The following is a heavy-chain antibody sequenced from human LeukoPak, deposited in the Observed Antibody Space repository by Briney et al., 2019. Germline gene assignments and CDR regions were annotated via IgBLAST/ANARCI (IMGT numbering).Heavy chain of an antibody. V-gene: IGHV3-23*01. D-gene: IGHD6-6*01. CDR2: ISGSGGST. CDR1: GFTFSSYA. Sequence: PGGSLRLSCAASGFTFSSYAMSWVRQAPGKGLEWVSAISGSGGSTYYADSVKGRFTISGDNSKNTLYLQMNSLRAEDTAVYYCAKDVAARPGYNWFDPWGQGTLVTVSS. CDR3: AKDVAARPGYNWFDP. J-gene: IGHJ5*02.